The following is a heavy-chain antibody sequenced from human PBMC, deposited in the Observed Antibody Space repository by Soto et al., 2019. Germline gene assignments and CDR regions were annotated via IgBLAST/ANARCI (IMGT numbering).Heavy chain of an antibody. V-gene: IGHV3-11*06. CDR3: ARDRYCTNGVCYKSVNYGMDV. D-gene: IGHD2-8*01. CDR2: ISSSSSYT. J-gene: IGHJ6*02. CDR1: GFTFSDYY. Sequence: PAGSLRLSCAASGFTFSDYYMSWIRQAPGKGLEWVSYISSSSSYTNYADSVKGRFTISRDNAKNSLYLQMSSLRAEDTAVYYCARDRYCTNGVCYKSVNYGMDVWGQGTTVTVSS.